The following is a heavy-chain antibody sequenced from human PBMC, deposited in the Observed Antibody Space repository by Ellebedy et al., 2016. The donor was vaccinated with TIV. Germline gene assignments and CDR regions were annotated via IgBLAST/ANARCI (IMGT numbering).Heavy chain of an antibody. D-gene: IGHD3-3*01. CDR3: ARRGYMGLYYYYGMDV. Sequence: GESLKISCAASGFTFSSYWMSWVRQAPGKGLEWVANINQDGSEKYYVDSVKGRFTISRDNAKNSLYLQMNSLRAEDTAVYYCARRGYMGLYYYYGMDVWGQGTTVTVSS. CDR1: GFTFSSYW. V-gene: IGHV3-7*03. J-gene: IGHJ6*02. CDR2: INQDGSEK.